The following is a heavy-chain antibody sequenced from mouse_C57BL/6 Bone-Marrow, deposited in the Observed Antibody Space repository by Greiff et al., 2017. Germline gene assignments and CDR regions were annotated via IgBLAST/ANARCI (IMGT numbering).Heavy chain of an antibody. CDR3: ARHVYYYGSSGFAY. D-gene: IGHD1-1*01. J-gene: IGHJ3*01. Sequence: EVQVVESGGDLVKPGGSLKLSCAASGFTFSSYGMSWVRQTPDKRLEWVATISSGGSYTYYPDSVKGRFTISRDNAKNTLYLQMSSLKSEDTAMYYCARHVYYYGSSGFAYWGQGTLVTVSA. CDR1: GFTFSSYG. V-gene: IGHV5-6*01. CDR2: ISSGGSYT.